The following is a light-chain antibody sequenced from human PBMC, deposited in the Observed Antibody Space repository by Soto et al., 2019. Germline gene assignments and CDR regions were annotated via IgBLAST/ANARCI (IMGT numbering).Light chain of an antibody. Sequence: EIVLTQSPGTLSLSPGERATLSCRASQSVSSSYLAWYQQKPGQAPRLLIYGASIRATGIPDRFSGSGSGTDFTLTISRLEPEDFAVYYCQQFGDSPPAFTFGQGTKLEI. V-gene: IGKV3-20*01. J-gene: IGKJ2*01. CDR1: QSVSSSY. CDR2: GAS. CDR3: QQFGDSPPAFT.